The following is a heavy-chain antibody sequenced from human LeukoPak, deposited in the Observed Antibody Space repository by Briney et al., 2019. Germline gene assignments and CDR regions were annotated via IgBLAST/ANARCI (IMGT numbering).Heavy chain of an antibody. CDR3: ARGDGYNHFALDY. J-gene: IGHJ4*02. CDR2: IYYSGST. V-gene: IGHV4-59*01. Sequence: NSSETLSLTCTVSGGSISSYYWSWIRQPPGKGLEWIGYIYYSGSTNYNPSLKSRVTISVDTSKNQFSLKLSSVTAADTAVYYCARGDGYNHFALDYWGQGTLVTVSS. CDR1: GGSISSYY. D-gene: IGHD5-24*01.